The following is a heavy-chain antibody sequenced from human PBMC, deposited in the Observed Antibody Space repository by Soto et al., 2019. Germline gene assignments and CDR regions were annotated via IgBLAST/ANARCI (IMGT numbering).Heavy chain of an antibody. Sequence: QVQLVQSGAEVKKPGASVKVSCKASGYTFTSYGISWVRQAPGQGLEWMGWISAYNGNTNYAQTLQGRVTMTTDTSTSTADMELRSLRSDDTAVYYCARDSKYYDILTGYSPYYYYYYMDVWGKGTTVTVSS. V-gene: IGHV1-18*01. D-gene: IGHD3-9*01. CDR3: ARDSKYYDILTGYSPYYYYYYMDV. J-gene: IGHJ6*03. CDR1: GYTFTSYG. CDR2: ISAYNGNT.